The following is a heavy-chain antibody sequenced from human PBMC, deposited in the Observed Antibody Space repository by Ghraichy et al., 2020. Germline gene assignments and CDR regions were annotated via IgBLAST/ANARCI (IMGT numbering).Heavy chain of an antibody. CDR3: AREGETARLSTGPGVAFDL. CDR2: IYYSGST. D-gene: IGHD6-6*01. J-gene: IGHJ3*01. CDR1: GDSISRGDYY. V-gene: IGHV4-30-4*01. Sequence: SETLSLTCTLSGDSISRGDYYWTWIRQPPGKGLEWIGYIYYSGSTYYNPSLKSRITISVDTSKNQFYLQLTSVTAADTAVYFCAREGETARLSTGPGVAFDLWGQGAMVTVS.